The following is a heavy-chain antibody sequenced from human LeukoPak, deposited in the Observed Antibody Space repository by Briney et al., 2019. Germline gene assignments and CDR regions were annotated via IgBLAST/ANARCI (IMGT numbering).Heavy chain of an antibody. CDR3: AILGYCSGGSCYSSCYYYYMDV. D-gene: IGHD2-15*01. CDR2: IIPIFGTA. V-gene: IGHV1-69*05. J-gene: IGHJ6*03. CDR1: GGTFSSYA. Sequence: GASVKVSCKASGGTFSSYAISWVRQAPGQGLEWMGGIIPIFGTANYAQKFQGRVTITTDESTSTAYMELSSLRSEDTAVYYCAILGYCSGGSCYSSCYYYYMDVWGKGTTVTVSS.